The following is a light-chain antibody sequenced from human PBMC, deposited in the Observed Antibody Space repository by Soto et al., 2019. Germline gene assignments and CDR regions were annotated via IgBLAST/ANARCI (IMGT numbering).Light chain of an antibody. CDR1: SDDVGGYNL. CDR2: EDS. CDR3: CSYAGSYYV. J-gene: IGLJ1*01. V-gene: IGLV2-23*01. Sequence: QSALTQPASVSGSPGQSITISCTGTSDDVGGYNLVSWYQQHPGKAPKLMIYEDSKRPSGVSNRFSGSKSGNTASLTISGLQAEDEADYHCCSYAGSYYVFGTGTKVTVL.